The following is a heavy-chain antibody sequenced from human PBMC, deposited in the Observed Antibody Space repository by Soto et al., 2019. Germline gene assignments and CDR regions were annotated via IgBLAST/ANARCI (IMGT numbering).Heavy chain of an antibody. CDR1: VFSPRPSSQC. CDR2: IDWDNVK. D-gene: IGHD1-26*01. V-gene: IGHV2-70*01. J-gene: IGHJ4*02. Sequence: CPTVLTAPQTLKPPCIFLVFSPRPSSQCLSWIRQPPGKALEWLGLIDWDNVKYYSTSLKTRLIISKDTSKNQVVLIMTNMDPVDTATYYCGRSMRRFSGWELLDYWGQGTRVTVSA. CDR3: GRSMRRFSGWELLDY.